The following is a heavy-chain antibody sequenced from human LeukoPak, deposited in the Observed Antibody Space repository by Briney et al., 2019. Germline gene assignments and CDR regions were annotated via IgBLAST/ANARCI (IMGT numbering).Heavy chain of an antibody. D-gene: IGHD5-24*01. J-gene: IGHJ6*02. Sequence: ASVKVSCKASGYTFTGYYMHRVRQAPGQGLEWMGRINPNSGGTNYAQKFQGRATLTRATSTGTVYMELSSLRSEDTAVYYCASVYKHGMDVWGQGTTVIVSS. V-gene: IGHV1-2*06. CDR2: INPNSGGT. CDR3: ASVYKHGMDV. CDR1: GYTFTGYY.